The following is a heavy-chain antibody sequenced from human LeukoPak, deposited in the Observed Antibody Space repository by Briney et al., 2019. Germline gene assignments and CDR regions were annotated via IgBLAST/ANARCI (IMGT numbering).Heavy chain of an antibody. CDR2: IYSGGST. CDR1: GFTVSSNY. CDR3: ARGKDYYDSSGFDY. D-gene: IGHD3-22*01. J-gene: IGHJ4*02. Sequence: GGSLRLSCAASGFTVSSNYMGWVRQAPGKGLEWVSVIYSGGSTYYADSVKGRFTISRDNSKNTLYLQMNSLRAEDTAVYYCARGKDYYDSSGFDYWGQGTLVTVSS. V-gene: IGHV3-53*01.